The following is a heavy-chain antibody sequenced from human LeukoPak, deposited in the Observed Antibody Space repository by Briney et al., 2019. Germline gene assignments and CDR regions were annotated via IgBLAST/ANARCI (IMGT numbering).Heavy chain of an antibody. CDR1: GFTFSSYG. D-gene: IGHD5-18*01. V-gene: IGHV3-30*18. Sequence: GGSLRLSCAASGFTFSSYGMHWVRQAPGKGLEWVAVISYDGSNKYYADSVKGRFTISRDNSKNTLYLQMNSLRAEDTAVYYCAKNSDSYGYQGDYYYHMDVWGKGTTVTVSS. CDR3: AKNSDSYGYQGDYYYHMDV. CDR2: ISYDGSNK. J-gene: IGHJ6*03.